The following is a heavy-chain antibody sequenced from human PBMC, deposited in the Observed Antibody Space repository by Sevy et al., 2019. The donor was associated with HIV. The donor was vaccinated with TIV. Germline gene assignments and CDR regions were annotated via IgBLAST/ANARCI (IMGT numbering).Heavy chain of an antibody. CDR3: ARGNTGYGYALSY. CDR2: IYSDATT. J-gene: IGHJ4*02. V-gene: IGHV3-66*01. D-gene: IGHD5-18*01. CDR1: RFTVNNNY. Sequence: GGSLRLSCAASRFTVNNNYMTWVRQAPGKGLEGISIIYSDATTYHADSVKDRFNISRDNSKNMLYLQMNNLRVEDTAVYYCARGNTGYGYALSYWGQGTLVTVSS.